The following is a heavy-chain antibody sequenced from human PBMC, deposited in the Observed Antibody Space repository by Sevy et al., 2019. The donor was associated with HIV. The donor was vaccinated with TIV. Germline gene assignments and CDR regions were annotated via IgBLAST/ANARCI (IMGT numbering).Heavy chain of an antibody. CDR2: ISSSRSLI. Sequence: GGSLRLSCAASEFTFSSYEMNWVRQAPGKGLEWVSYISSSRSLIYYADSVKGRFTISRDNAKNSLYLQMNSLRAEDTAVYYCAGGVVIGTTFDYWGQGTLVTVSS. CDR3: AGGVVIGTTFDY. J-gene: IGHJ4*02. V-gene: IGHV3-48*03. D-gene: IGHD3-22*01. CDR1: EFTFSSYE.